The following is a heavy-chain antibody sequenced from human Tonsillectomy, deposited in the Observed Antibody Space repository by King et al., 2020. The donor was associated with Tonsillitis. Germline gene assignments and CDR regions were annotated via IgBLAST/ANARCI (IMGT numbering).Heavy chain of an antibody. D-gene: IGHD2-15*01. CDR3: ASDLVVAAKGLFDY. CDR1: GFTVSSNY. V-gene: IGHV3-53*01. Sequence: DVQLVESGGGLIQPGGSLRLSCAASGFTVSSNYMSWVRQAPGKGLEWVSVIYSGGSTYYADSVKGRVTIPRDNSKNTLYLQMNSLRAEDTAVYYCASDLVVAAKGLFDYWGQGTLVTVSS. CDR2: IYSGGST. J-gene: IGHJ4*02.